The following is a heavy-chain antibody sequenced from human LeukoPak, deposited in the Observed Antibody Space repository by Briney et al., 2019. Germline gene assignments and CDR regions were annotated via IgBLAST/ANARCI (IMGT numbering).Heavy chain of an antibody. CDR1: GYTFTSYD. CDR3: ARGGAGFGGYYYYYMDV. D-gene: IGHD3-10*01. Sequence: ASVKVFCKASGYTFTSYDINWVRQATGQGLEWMGWMNPNSGNTGYAQKFQGRVTMTRNTSISTAYMELSSLRSEDTAVYYCARGGAGFGGYYYYYMDVWGKGTTVTVSS. CDR2: MNPNSGNT. J-gene: IGHJ6*03. V-gene: IGHV1-8*01.